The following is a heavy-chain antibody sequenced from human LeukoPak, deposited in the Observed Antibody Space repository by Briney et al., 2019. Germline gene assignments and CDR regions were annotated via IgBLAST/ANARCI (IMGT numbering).Heavy chain of an antibody. CDR1: GGSISSSSYY. Sequence: SETLSLTCTVSGGSISSSSYYWGWIRQPPGKGLEWIGSIYYSGSTYYNPSLKSRVTISVDTSKNQFSLKLSSMTAADTAVYYCARARSYLNWFDPWGQGTLVTVSS. CDR3: ARARSYLNWFDP. D-gene: IGHD1-26*01. J-gene: IGHJ5*02. V-gene: IGHV4-39*07. CDR2: IYYSGST.